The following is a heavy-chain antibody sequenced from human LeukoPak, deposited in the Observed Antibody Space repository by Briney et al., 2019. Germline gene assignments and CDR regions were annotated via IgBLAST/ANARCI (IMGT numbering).Heavy chain of an antibody. J-gene: IGHJ4*02. Sequence: GGSLRLSCAASGFSISSNYMSWVRQAPGKGLEWVSIIYAGGNTYYAASVKGRFTVSRDNSKNTLYLQMNSLRAEDTAVFYCARVPPRYGDYYFGYWGQGTLVTVSS. D-gene: IGHD4-17*01. CDR1: GFSISSNY. CDR3: ARVPPRYGDYYFGY. CDR2: IYAGGNT. V-gene: IGHV3-53*01.